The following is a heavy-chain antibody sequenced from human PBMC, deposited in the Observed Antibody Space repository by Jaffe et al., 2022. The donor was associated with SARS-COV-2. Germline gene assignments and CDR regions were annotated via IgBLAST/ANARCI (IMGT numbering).Heavy chain of an antibody. CDR1: GFTFSSYS. CDR2: ISSSSSYI. Sequence: EVQLVESGGGLVKPGGSLRLSCAASGFTFSSYSMNWVRQAPGKGLEWVSSISSSSSYIYYADSVKGRFTISRDNAKNSLYLQMNSLRAEDTAVYYCARGLDYGDYPLNRWYFDLWGRGTLVTVSS. V-gene: IGHV3-21*01. J-gene: IGHJ2*01. D-gene: IGHD4-17*01. CDR3: ARGLDYGDYPLNRWYFDL.